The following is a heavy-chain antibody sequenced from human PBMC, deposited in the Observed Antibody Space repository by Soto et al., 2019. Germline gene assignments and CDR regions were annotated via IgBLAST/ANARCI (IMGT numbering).Heavy chain of an antibody. CDR2: ISYSGST. D-gene: IGHD2-15*01. Sequence: QVQLQESGPGLVKPSQTLSLTCTVSGGSISSGNYYWSWIRQPPGKGLEWIGFISYSGSTYYSTSLKSRVTISVDTSKSQFSLNLSFVTAADTAVYYCATMGTPATGLYFFDYWGQGTTVTVSS. J-gene: IGHJ4*03. CDR1: GGSISSGNYY. V-gene: IGHV4-30-4*01. CDR3: ATMGTPATGLYFFDY.